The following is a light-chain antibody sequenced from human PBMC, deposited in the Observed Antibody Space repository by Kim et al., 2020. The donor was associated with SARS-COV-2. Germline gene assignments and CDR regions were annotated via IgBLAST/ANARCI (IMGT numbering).Light chain of an antibody. J-gene: IGLJ3*02. CDR3: SSYTASSTWV. CDR2: DVT. CDR1: SSDVGDYDY. V-gene: IGLV2-14*04. Sequence: GQSITISCTGTSSDVGDYDYVSWYQQLPGKAPKLMIYDVTKRPSGVSHRFSGSKSGNTASLTISGLQAEDGADYYCSSYTASSTWVFGGGTKVTVL.